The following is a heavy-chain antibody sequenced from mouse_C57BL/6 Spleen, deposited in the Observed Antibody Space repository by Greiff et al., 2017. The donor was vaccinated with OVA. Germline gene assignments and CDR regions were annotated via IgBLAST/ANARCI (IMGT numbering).Heavy chain of an antibody. D-gene: IGHD2-4*01. J-gene: IGHJ1*03. CDR2: INPNYGTT. V-gene: IGHV1-39*01. Sequence: EVQLVESGPELVKPGASVKISCKASGYSFTDYNMNWVKQSNGKSLEWIGVINPNYGTTSYNQKFKGKATLTVDQSSSTAYMQLNSLTSEDSAVYYCARSSSYDYDESYWYFDVWGTGTTVTVSS. CDR1: GYSFTDYN. CDR3: ARSSSYDYDESYWYFDV.